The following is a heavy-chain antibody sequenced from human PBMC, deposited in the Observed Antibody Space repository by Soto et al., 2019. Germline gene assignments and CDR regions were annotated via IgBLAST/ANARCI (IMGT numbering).Heavy chain of an antibody. CDR3: ARDLSGYYDSFFDY. CDR2: ISSSSSYI. D-gene: IGHD3-22*01. V-gene: IGHV3-21*01. J-gene: IGHJ4*02. CDR1: GFTFSSYS. Sequence: EVQLVESGGGLVKPGGSLRLSCAASGFTFSSYSMNWVRQAPGKGLEWVSSISSSSSYIYYADSVKGRFTISRDNAKNSLYLQMNSLRAEDTAVYYCARDLSGYYDSFFDYWGQGTLVTVSS.